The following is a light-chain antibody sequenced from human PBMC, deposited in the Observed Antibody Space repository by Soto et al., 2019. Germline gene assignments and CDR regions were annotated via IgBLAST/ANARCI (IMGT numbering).Light chain of an antibody. Sequence: LTQPASVSGSPGQSITISCTGTSSDVGGYNYVSWYQQHPGKAPKLMIYDVSDRPSGVSNRFSGSKSGNTASLTISGLQTEDEADYYCSSYTSSSTLVVFGTGTKVTVL. CDR3: SSYTSSSTLVV. V-gene: IGLV2-14*01. J-gene: IGLJ1*01. CDR1: SSDVGGYNY. CDR2: DVS.